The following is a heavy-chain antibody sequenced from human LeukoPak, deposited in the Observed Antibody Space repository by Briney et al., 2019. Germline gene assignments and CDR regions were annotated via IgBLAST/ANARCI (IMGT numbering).Heavy chain of an antibody. CDR2: IKQDGSEK. CDR1: GFTFSSYW. Sequence: QAGGSLRLSCAASGFTFSSYWMSWVRQAPGKGLEWVANIKQDGSEKYYVDSVKGRFTISRDNAKNSLYLQMNSLRAEDTAVYYCARVGGWLLRAFDIWGQGTMVTVSP. CDR3: ARVGGWLLRAFDI. J-gene: IGHJ3*02. D-gene: IGHD5-24*01. V-gene: IGHV3-7*01.